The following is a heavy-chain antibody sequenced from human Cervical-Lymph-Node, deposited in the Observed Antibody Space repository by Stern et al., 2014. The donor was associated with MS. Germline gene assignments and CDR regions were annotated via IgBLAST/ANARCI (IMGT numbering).Heavy chain of an antibody. J-gene: IGHJ4*02. V-gene: IGHV3-74*02. CDR3: TKDTYGLEDY. Sequence: EVQLVESGGGLVQPGGSLRLSCVASGFTFRNYWMHWVRQGPGKGLVWVARINRDGTTITHADSVKGRFTISRDNAKNTLYLQMNSLRVEDTAVYYCTKDTYGLEDYWGQGTSVTVSS. D-gene: IGHD3-10*01. CDR1: GFTFRNYW. CDR2: INRDGTTI.